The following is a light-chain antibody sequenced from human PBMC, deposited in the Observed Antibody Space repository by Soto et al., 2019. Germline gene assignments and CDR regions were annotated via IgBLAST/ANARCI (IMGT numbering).Light chain of an antibody. CDR2: AIS. CDR1: QSISSN. Sequence: EIGMTQSAATLSVSPGERATLSWRASQSISSNLAWYQQKPGQAPRLLIYAISTRATGIPARFSGSGSGTDFTLTISSLQSEDCAVYYCQQFDKWPPSTFGQGTQGGYQ. CDR3: QQFDKWPPST. J-gene: IGKJ1*01. V-gene: IGKV3-15*01.